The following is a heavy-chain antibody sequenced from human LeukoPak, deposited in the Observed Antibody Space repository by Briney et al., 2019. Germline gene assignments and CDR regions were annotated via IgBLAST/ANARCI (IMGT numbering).Heavy chain of an antibody. CDR3: ARDRAWGSGGTFDY. CDR1: GGTLRRHT. J-gene: IGHJ4*02. V-gene: IGHV1-69*16. CDR2: IIPMMGIA. D-gene: IGHD2-15*01. Sequence: ASVKVSCKASGGTLRRHTITWVRQAPGQGLEWMGRIIPMMGIANYAQKFQGRVTITTDESTSTAYMEMSSLRSEDTAVYYCARDRAWGSGGTFDYWGQGTLVTVSS.